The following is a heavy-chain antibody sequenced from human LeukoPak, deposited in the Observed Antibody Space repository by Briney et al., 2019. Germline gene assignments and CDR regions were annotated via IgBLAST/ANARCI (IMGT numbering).Heavy chain of an antibody. D-gene: IGHD2-15*01. Sequence: GGSLRLSCAASGFTFSSYAMSWVRQAPGKGLEWVSAISGSGGSTYYADSVKGRFTISRDNAKNSLYLQMNSLRAEDTAVYYCARDRYCSGGSCYPVGAFDIWGQGTMVTVSS. CDR2: ISGSGGST. J-gene: IGHJ3*02. V-gene: IGHV3-23*01. CDR1: GFTFSSYA. CDR3: ARDRYCSGGSCYPVGAFDI.